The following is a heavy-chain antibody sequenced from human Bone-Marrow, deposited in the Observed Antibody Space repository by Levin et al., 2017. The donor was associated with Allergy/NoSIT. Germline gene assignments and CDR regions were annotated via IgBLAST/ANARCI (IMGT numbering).Heavy chain of an antibody. J-gene: IGHJ1*01. Sequence: GESLKISCKGSGYSFSSYWIGWVRQMPGKGLEWMGIIYPGDSGTRYSPSFQGQVTISVDKSMNTAYLQWRSLRASDTAMYYCARPLKINSWRAEYFQQWGQGTLVTVSS. CDR1: GYSFSSYW. V-gene: IGHV5-51*01. CDR3: ARPLKINSWRAEYFQQ. CDR2: IYPGDSGT. D-gene: IGHD6-13*01.